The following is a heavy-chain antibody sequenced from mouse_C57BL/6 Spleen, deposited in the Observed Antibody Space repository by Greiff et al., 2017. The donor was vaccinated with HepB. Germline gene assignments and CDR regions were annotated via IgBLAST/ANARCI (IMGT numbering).Heavy chain of an antibody. J-gene: IGHJ2*01. CDR3: ARKGLTAVVAPFTD. V-gene: IGHV1-55*01. CDR1: GYTFTSYW. Sequence: QVQLQQSGAELVKPGASVKMSCKASGYTFTSYWITWVKQRPGQGLEWIGDIYPGSGSTNYNEKFKSKATLTVDTSSSTAYMPLSSLTSEDSAVYYGARKGLTAVVAPFTDWGQGTTLTVSS. D-gene: IGHD1-1*01. CDR2: IYPGSGST.